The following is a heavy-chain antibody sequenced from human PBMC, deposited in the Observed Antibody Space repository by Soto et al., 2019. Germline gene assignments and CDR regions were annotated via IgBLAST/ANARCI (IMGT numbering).Heavy chain of an antibody. CDR1: GGRFSHST. V-gene: IGHV1-69*08. CDR2: IIPMFGST. CDR3: ATPSGLLGQYSALPDN. J-gene: IGHJ4*02. D-gene: IGHD5-12*01. Sequence: SVKVSSKASGGRFSHSTSALDRQAPGHRPEWMGMIIPMFGSTNSAQKFRDRVTFSADTYTNTAYMELSSLRSEDTAVYYCATPSGLLGQYSALPDNWGQGTMVTVSS.